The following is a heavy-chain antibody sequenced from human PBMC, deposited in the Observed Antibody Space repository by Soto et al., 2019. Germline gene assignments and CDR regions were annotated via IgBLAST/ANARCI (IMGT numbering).Heavy chain of an antibody. V-gene: IGHV4-59*01. CDR2: VHDSGST. Sequence: SETLSLTCSVSGDAISNYYWSWVRQTPGKGPEWIGCVHDSGSTDYNPSLKGRVTMSLHTSKSQFSLNLSSVTAADSATYYCARGTRALITSFFAYWGQGIPVTVSS. CDR1: GDAISNYY. D-gene: IGHD1-20*01. J-gene: IGHJ4*02. CDR3: ARGTRALITSFFAY.